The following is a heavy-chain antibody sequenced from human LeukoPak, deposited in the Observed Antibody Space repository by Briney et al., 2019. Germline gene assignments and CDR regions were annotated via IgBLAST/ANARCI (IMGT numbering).Heavy chain of an antibody. CDR3: ARLNLAYYYGSDPASYYYYMDV. CDR2: IYPGDSDT. Sequence: GESLKISCKGSGYSFTSYWIGWVRQMPGKGLEWMGIIYPGDSDTRYSPSFQGQVTISADKSISTAYLQWSSLKASDTAMYYCARLNLAYYYGSDPASYYYYMDVWGKGTTVTVSS. CDR1: GYSFTSYW. J-gene: IGHJ6*03. D-gene: IGHD3-10*01. V-gene: IGHV5-51*01.